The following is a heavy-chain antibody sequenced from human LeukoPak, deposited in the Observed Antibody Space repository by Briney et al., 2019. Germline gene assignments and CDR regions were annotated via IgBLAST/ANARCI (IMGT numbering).Heavy chain of an antibody. V-gene: IGHV3-48*01. D-gene: IGHD2-2*01. CDR1: GLTFNSYS. CDR2: ISSSSNTI. Sequence: PGGSLRLSCAASGLTFNSYSMNWVRQAPGKGLEWVSYISSSSNTIYYADSVKGRFTISRDNAKNSLYLQLNSLRAEDTAVYYCAPGYCTSTSCSHYFEHWGQGTLVTVSS. CDR3: APGYCTSTSCSHYFEH. J-gene: IGHJ4*02.